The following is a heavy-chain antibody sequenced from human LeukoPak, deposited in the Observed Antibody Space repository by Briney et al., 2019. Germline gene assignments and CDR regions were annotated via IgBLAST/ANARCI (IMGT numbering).Heavy chain of an antibody. Sequence: SETLSLTCSVSGVSVSSGSYYWSWIRQPPGKGLEWIGYSSYSGSTSYNPSLKSRVTIAVDTAKNQFSLRLSSVTAADTAVYYCATVRWNDGDAFDIWGQGTMVTVSS. D-gene: IGHD1-1*01. V-gene: IGHV4-61*01. CDR2: SSYSGST. CDR3: ATVRWNDGDAFDI. CDR1: GVSVSSGSYY. J-gene: IGHJ3*02.